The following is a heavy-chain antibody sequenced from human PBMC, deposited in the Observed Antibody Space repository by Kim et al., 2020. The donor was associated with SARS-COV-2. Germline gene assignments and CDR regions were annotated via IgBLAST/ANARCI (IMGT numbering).Heavy chain of an antibody. V-gene: IGHV5-10-1*01. J-gene: IGHJ4*02. CDR3: ASVGAGHSSWYHY. Sequence: GESLKISRKGSGYSFTSYWISWVRQMPGKGLEWMGRIDPSDSYTNYSPSFQGHVTISADKSISTAYLQWSSLKASDTAMYYCASVGAGHSSWYHYWGQGTLVTVSS. D-gene: IGHD6-13*01. CDR1: GYSFTSYW. CDR2: IDPSDSYT.